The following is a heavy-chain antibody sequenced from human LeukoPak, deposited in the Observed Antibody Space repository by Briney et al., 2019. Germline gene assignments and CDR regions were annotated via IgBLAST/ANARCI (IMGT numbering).Heavy chain of an antibody. CDR3: ARTIVATQRSDY. Sequence: PGGSLRLSCAASGFTFSSYAMSWVRQAPGKGLEWVPAISGSGGSTYYADSVKGRFTISRDNSKNTLYLQMNSLRAEDTAVYYCARTIVATQRSDYWGQGTLVTVSS. J-gene: IGHJ4*02. V-gene: IGHV3-23*01. CDR2: ISGSGGST. CDR1: GFTFSSYA. D-gene: IGHD5-12*01.